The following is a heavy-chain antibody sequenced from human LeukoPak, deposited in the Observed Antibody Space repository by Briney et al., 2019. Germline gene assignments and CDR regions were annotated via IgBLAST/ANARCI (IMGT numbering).Heavy chain of an antibody. J-gene: IGHJ4*02. CDR2: IIPIFGTA. CDR3: ARRSSGWYTLDY. Sequence: GASVKVSCKASGGTFSSYAISWVRQAPGQGLEWMGGIIPIFGTANYAQKFQGRVTITADESTSTAYMELSSLRSEDTAVYYCARRSSGWYTLDYWGQGTLVTVSS. V-gene: IGHV1-69*13. D-gene: IGHD6-19*01. CDR1: GGTFSSYA.